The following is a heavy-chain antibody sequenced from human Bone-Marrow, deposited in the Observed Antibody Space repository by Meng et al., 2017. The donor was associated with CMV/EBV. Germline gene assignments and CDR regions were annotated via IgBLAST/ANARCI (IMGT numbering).Heavy chain of an antibody. CDR3: VRDLLTGYHYS. Sequence: GGSLRLSCAVSGFTFSSYWMTWVRQVPGKGLEWVANIRPEGNEKFYVDSEVGRFFISRDNAKNSLYLQMNSLTAEDTAVYYCVRDLLTGYHYSWGQGKLVTVSS. CDR1: GFTFSSYW. J-gene: IGHJ4*02. V-gene: IGHV3-7*01. CDR2: IRPEGNEK. D-gene: IGHD3-9*01.